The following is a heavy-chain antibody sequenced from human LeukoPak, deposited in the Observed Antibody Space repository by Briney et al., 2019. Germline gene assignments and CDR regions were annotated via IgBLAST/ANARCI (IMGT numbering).Heavy chain of an antibody. CDR2: INPNSGGT. V-gene: IGHV1-2*02. CDR1: GYTFTGYY. Sequence: ASVKVSFKASGYTFTGYYMHWVRQAPGQGLEWMGWINPNSGGTNYAQKFQGRGTMTRDTSISTAYMELSRLRSDDTAVYYCAREKVATDAGFDYWGQGTLVTVSS. J-gene: IGHJ4*02. D-gene: IGHD5-12*01. CDR3: AREKVATDAGFDY.